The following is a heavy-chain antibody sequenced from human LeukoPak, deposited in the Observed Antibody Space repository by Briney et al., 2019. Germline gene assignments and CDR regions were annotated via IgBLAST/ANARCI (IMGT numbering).Heavy chain of an antibody. CDR1: GYTFTSYG. D-gene: IGHD1-1*01. CDR3: ASSAPKVHPAFDI. CDR2: INPSGGST. V-gene: IGHV1-46*01. Sequence: ASVKVSCKASGYTFTSYGISWVRQAPGQGLEWMGIINPSGGSTSYAQKFQGRVTMTRDMSTSTVYMELSSLRSEDTAVYYCASSAPKVHPAFDIWGQGTMVTVSS. J-gene: IGHJ3*02.